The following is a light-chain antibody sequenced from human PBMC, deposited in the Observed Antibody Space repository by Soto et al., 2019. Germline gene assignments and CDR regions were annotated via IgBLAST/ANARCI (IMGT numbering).Light chain of an antibody. CDR2: DAS. CDR3: QQYNTDPWT. Sequence: DIRMTQSPSTLSASVGDRVTITCRASQSISTSLAWFRQKPGKAPKLLIYDASNLESGVPSRFSGSVSGTEFTLTISSLQPDDFATYFCQQYNTDPWTFGQGTEVDTK. CDR1: QSISTS. V-gene: IGKV1-5*01. J-gene: IGKJ1*01.